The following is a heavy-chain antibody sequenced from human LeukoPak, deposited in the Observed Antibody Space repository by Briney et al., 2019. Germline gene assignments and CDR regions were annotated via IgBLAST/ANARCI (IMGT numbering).Heavy chain of an antibody. CDR1: AFIFSGHW. Sequence: PGGSLRLSCEGSAFIFSGHWMNWVRQTPGKGLEWVASIKEDGSERRYVDSVKGRFSISRDNAKSSLYLQMNSLRAEDTAVYYCARESAEYYYYGMDVWGQGTTVTVSS. CDR2: IKEDGSER. D-gene: IGHD3-3*01. J-gene: IGHJ6*02. CDR3: ARESAEYYYYGMDV. V-gene: IGHV3-7*01.